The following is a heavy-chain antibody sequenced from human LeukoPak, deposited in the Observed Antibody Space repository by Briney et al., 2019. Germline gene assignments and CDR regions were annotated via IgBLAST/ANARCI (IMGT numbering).Heavy chain of an antibody. Sequence: SETLSLTCTLSSGSISISSYYWAWIRQPPGKRLESIWTIYYSESTYYNPSLKSRVTISLVTSNNLFSLKLSSVSAADRGVYCCARHRIAAADDAFEIWGEGTMVSVCS. D-gene: IGHD6-13*01. CDR3: ARHRIAAADDAFEI. J-gene: IGHJ3*02. V-gene: IGHV4-39*01. CDR2: IYYSEST. CDR1: SGSISISSYY.